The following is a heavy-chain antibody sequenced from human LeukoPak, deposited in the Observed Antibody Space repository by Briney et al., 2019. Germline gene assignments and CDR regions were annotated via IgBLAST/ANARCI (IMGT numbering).Heavy chain of an antibody. J-gene: IGHJ4*02. D-gene: IGHD1-26*01. CDR3: AKQIVGATGLDY. Sequence: PGGSLRLACTASGFTFKSYGFHWVRQAPGKGLEWVAFIRYDGGRTQYADSVKGRFTVSRDNSKNTLYLQMNSLRAEDTAVYYCAKQIVGATGLDYWGQGTLVTVSS. CDR1: GFTFKSYG. CDR2: IRYDGGRT. V-gene: IGHV3-30*02.